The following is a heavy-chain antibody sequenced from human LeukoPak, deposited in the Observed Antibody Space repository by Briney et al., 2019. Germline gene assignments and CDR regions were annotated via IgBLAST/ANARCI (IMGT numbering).Heavy chain of an antibody. CDR2: IKSNSDGGTA. CDR3: TTEGISGSRYHYNGMDV. V-gene: IGHV3-15*01. CDR1: GFTFTNAW. Sequence: PGRSLRLSCAASGFTFTNAWMSWVRQAPGKGLEWIGRIKSNSDGGTADYAAPVKGRFTISRDDSKNILYLQMNSLKIEDTAVYSCTTEGISGSRYHYNGMDVWGQGTTVIVSS. J-gene: IGHJ6*02. D-gene: IGHD1-26*01.